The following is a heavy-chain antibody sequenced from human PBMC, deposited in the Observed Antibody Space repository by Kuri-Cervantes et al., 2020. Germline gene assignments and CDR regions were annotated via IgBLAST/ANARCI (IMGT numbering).Heavy chain of an antibody. CDR1: GYTFTSYG. J-gene: IGHJ6*03. CDR3: ARVSYDFWAYYYMDV. V-gene: IGHV1-18*01. D-gene: IGHD3-3*01. Sequence: ASVKVSCKASGYTFTSYGISWVRQAPGQGLEWMGWISAYNGNTNYAQKFQGRVTMTRNTSISTAYMELSSLRSEDTAVYYCARVSYDFWAYYYMDVWGKGTTVTVSS. CDR2: ISAYNGNT.